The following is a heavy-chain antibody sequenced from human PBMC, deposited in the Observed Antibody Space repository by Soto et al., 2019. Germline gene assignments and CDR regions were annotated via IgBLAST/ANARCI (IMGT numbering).Heavy chain of an antibody. D-gene: IGHD3-3*01. Sequence: EVQLVESGGALVQPGGSLRLSCAGSGFTFSNAWMNWVRQPPGKGLEWVGRIRSKADGGTTDYAAPVKGRFTFSRDDSINTLFLQMNSLKTEDTAVYYCTTSISGLVTGHWGQGTQVTVS. J-gene: IGHJ4*02. V-gene: IGHV3-15*07. CDR1: GFTFSNAW. CDR3: TTSISGLVTGH. CDR2: IRSKADGGTT.